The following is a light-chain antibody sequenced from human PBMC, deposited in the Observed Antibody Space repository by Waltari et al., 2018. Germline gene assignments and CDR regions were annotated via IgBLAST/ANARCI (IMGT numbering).Light chain of an antibody. CDR1: SSDVGGYNY. V-gene: IGLV2-14*03. CDR2: DVS. Sequence: QSALTQPASVSGSPGQSITISCTGTSSDVGGYNYVSWYQQHPGKAPKLMIYDVSNRPSGVSNRFAGSKAGNTASRTISGLQAEDGADYYCSSYTSSSTPSWVFGGGTKLTVL. J-gene: IGLJ3*02. CDR3: SSYTSSSTPSWV.